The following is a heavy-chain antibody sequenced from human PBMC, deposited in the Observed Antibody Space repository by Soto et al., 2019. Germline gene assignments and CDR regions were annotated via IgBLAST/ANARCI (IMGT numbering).Heavy chain of an antibody. CDR3: ARGHSTDCSNGVCSFFYNHEMDV. CDR1: GYSFTDYH. CDR2: INPKSGGT. V-gene: IGHV1-2*04. Sequence: SVKVSCKASGYSFTDYHIHWVRQAPGQGPEWLGRINPKSGGTSTAQKFQGWVTMTRDRSISTVYMELTRLRSDDTAVYFCARGHSTDCSNGVCSFFYNHEMDVWG. J-gene: IGHJ6*02. D-gene: IGHD2-8*01.